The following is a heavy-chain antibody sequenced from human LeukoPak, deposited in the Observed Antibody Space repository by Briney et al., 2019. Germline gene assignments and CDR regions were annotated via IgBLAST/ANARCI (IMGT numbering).Heavy chain of an antibody. Sequence: SETLSLTCTVSGGSISSYYWSWIRQPAGKGLEWIGRIYTSGSTNYNPSLKSQVTMSVDTSKNQFSLKLSSVTAADTAVYYCARGPRFLEWLLFFPDAFDIWGQGTMVTVSS. D-gene: IGHD3-3*01. CDR3: ARGPRFLEWLLFFPDAFDI. CDR1: GGSISSYY. CDR2: IYTSGST. V-gene: IGHV4-4*07. J-gene: IGHJ3*02.